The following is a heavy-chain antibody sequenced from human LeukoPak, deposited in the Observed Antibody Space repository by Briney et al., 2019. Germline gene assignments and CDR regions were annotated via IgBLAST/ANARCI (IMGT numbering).Heavy chain of an antibody. J-gene: IGHJ3*02. V-gene: IGHV1-2*04. CDR3: ARDRGGGYCSSTSCYPADAFDI. D-gene: IGHD2-2*01. CDR2: ISPNSGGT. CDR1: GYTFTGYY. Sequence: GASVKVSCKASGYTFTGYYMHWVRQAPGQGLEWMGWISPNSGGTNYAQKFQGWVTMTRDTSISTAYMELSRLRSDDTAVYYCARDRGGGYCSSTSCYPADAFDIWGQGTMVTVSS.